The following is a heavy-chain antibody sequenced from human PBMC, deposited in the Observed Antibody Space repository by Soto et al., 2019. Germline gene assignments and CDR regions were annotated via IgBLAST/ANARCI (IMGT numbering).Heavy chain of an antibody. V-gene: IGHV1-69*04. CDR3: ARDPGVPAAIPWFDP. CDR1: GGTFSSYT. J-gene: IGHJ5*02. D-gene: IGHD2-2*01. CDR2: IIPILGIA. Sequence: GASVKVSCKASGGTFSSYTISWVRQAPGQGLEWMGRIIPILGIANYAQKFQGRVTMTTDTSTSTAYMELRSLRSDDTAVYYCARDPGVPAAIPWFDPWGQGTLVTVSS.